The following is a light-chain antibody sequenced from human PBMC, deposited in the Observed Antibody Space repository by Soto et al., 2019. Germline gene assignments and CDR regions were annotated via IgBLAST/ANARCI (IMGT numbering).Light chain of an antibody. CDR1: QTIGAN. J-gene: IGKJ2*01. CDR3: QQSYTTVYT. V-gene: IGKV1-39*01. Sequence: DVQMTESPSSLSASVGDRVSITCRASQTIGANLNWYRQKPGKAQTLLIYDATTLQSGVPSRFSGLGSGTDFTLTITSLQPEDSATYFCQQSYTTVYTFGLGTKVDIK. CDR2: DAT.